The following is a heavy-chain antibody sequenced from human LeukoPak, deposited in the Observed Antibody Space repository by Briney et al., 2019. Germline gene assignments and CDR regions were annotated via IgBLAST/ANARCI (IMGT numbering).Heavy chain of an antibody. V-gene: IGHV1-69*01. Sequence: SVKVSCKASGGTFISYAISWVRQAPGQGLEWMGGIIPIFGTANYAQKFQGRVTITADESTSTAYMELSSLRSEDTAVYYCARGGYYYDSSVYPTDYWGQGTLVTVSS. J-gene: IGHJ4*02. CDR1: GGTFISYA. CDR2: IIPIFGTA. CDR3: ARGGYYYDSSVYPTDY. D-gene: IGHD3-22*01.